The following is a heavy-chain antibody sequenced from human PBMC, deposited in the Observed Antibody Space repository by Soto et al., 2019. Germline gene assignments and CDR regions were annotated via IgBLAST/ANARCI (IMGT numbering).Heavy chain of an antibody. J-gene: IGHJ5*02. CDR3: ARGDSSGWVLGWFDP. V-gene: IGHV3-21*01. CDR1: GFTFSSYS. CDR2: ISSSSSYI. D-gene: IGHD6-19*01. Sequence: EVQLVESGGGLVKPGGSLRLSCAASGFTFSSYSMNWVRKAPGKGLEWVSSISSSSSYIYYADSVKGRFTISRDNAKNSLYLQMNSLRAEDTAVYYCARGDSSGWVLGWFDPWGQGTLVTVSS.